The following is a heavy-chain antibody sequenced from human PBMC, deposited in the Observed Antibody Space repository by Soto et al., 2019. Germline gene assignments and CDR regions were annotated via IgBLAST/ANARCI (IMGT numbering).Heavy chain of an antibody. Sequence: SETLSLTCAVYGGSFSGYYWSWIRQPPGKGLEWIGEINHSGSTNYNPSLKSRVTISVDTSKNQFSLKLSSVTAADTAVYYCARTGSTSLITHYYYYMDVWGKGTTVT. CDR3: ARTGSTSLITHYYYYMDV. V-gene: IGHV4-34*01. CDR1: GGSFSGYY. D-gene: IGHD2-2*01. J-gene: IGHJ6*03. CDR2: INHSGST.